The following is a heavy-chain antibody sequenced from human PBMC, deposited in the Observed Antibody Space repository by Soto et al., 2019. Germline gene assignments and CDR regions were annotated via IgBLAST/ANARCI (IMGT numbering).Heavy chain of an antibody. J-gene: IGHJ5*02. CDR3: ARHDCSSTSCHRTLGWFDP. Sequence: QVQLQESGPGLVKPSETLSLTCTVSGGSISSYYWSWIRQPPGKGLEWIGYIYYSGSTNYNPSLKSRVTISVDTSKNQFSLKLSSVTAADTAVYYCARHDCSSTSCHRTLGWFDPWGQGTLVTVSS. D-gene: IGHD2-2*01. CDR1: GGSISSYY. V-gene: IGHV4-59*08. CDR2: IYYSGST.